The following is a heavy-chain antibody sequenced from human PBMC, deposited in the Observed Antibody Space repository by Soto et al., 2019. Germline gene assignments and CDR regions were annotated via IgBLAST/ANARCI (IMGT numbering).Heavy chain of an antibody. J-gene: IGHJ4*02. CDR3: ERGRSTDY. CDR1: GFTFEKYW. V-gene: IGHV3-7*01. CDR2: IKEDGSDK. Sequence: DVQLLESGGALVQPGESLRLSCAASGFTFEKYWMTWARQAPGKGLELVANIKEDGSDKTYVDSVKGRFTVSRDNTKDFLFLQMNSLRDEDTAVYYCERGRSTDYWGQGTLVIVSS.